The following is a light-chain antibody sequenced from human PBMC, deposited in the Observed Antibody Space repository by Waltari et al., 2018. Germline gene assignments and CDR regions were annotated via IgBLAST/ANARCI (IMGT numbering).Light chain of an antibody. CDR2: YDT. Sequence: YVLTQPPSVSVAPGKTATLTCGGENIESKSVNWYQQKAGQAPVLVLFYDTDRPSGIPDRFSCSNSGNTATLTISWVEAGDEADYHCQVWDDTTNSGVFGGGTRLTVL. CDR3: QVWDDTTNSGV. J-gene: IGLJ3*02. CDR1: NIESKS. V-gene: IGLV3-21*01.